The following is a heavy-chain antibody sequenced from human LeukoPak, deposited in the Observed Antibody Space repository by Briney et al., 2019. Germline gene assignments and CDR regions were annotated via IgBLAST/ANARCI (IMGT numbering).Heavy chain of an antibody. CDR2: ISSDGTTT. J-gene: IGHJ4*02. V-gene: IGHV3-74*01. CDR1: GFTITNYW. Sequence: GGSLRLSCAASGFTITNYWMHWVRQAPGQGLVWVSRISSDGTTTNYADSVRGRFTISRDNAKSMLYPQMNSLRAEDTAIYYCVVIVLGWGQGTLVTVSS. CDR3: VVIVLG. D-gene: IGHD2-8*02.